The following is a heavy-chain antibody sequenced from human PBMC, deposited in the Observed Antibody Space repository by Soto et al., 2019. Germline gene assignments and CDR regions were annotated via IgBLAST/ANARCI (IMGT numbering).Heavy chain of an antibody. J-gene: IGHJ6*02. CDR2: IYWDDDE. Sequence: ITLKESGPTLVNPTQTLTLTCTFSGVSLNTGGVGVGWVRQPRGKAMEWLALIYWDDDERYRPSLRSRLNITKDTINNQVVLTMTNMDPEDTATYYCVRNLRYYAGDYYYGMDAWGQGTTVTVSS. CDR1: GVSLNTGGVG. CDR3: VRNLRYYAGDYYYGMDA. D-gene: IGHD3-10*01. V-gene: IGHV2-5*02.